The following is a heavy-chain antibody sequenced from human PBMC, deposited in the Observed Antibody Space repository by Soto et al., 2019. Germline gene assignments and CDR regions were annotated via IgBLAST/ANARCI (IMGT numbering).Heavy chain of an antibody. CDR3: ARAELPTEPATYYYDSSLEGT. J-gene: IGHJ5*02. CDR2: ISSPSSRI. Sequence: PAGSLRLACPASGYTVSSYSMNWVRQAPGKGLEWVSPISSPSSRIYYADSVKGRFTHSRDNAKNTLYLQMNSLRAEDTAVYYCARAELPTEPATYYYDSSLEGTWGQGTMVTVSS. D-gene: IGHD3-22*01. CDR1: GYTVSSYS. V-gene: IGHV3-21*01.